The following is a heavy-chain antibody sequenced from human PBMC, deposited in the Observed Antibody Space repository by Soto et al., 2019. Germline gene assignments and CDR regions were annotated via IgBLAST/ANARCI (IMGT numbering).Heavy chain of an antibody. D-gene: IGHD3-3*01. Sequence: GGSLRLSCAASGFTFDDYAMHWVRQAPGKGLEWVSGISWNSGSIGYADSVKGRFTISRDNAKNSLYLQMNSLRAEDTALYYCAKDKLRFLVLGWFDPWGQGTLVTVSS. V-gene: IGHV3-9*01. CDR1: GFTFDDYA. CDR3: AKDKLRFLVLGWFDP. CDR2: ISWNSGSI. J-gene: IGHJ5*02.